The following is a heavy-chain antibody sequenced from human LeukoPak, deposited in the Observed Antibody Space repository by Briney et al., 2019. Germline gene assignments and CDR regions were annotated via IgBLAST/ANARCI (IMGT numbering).Heavy chain of an antibody. D-gene: IGHD3-10*01. J-gene: IGHJ4*02. CDR1: GYTFTGYY. CDR3: ARDFGDDITMVRGDIDY. Sequence: ASVKVPCKASGYTFTGYYMHWVRQAPGQGLEWMGWINPNSGGTNYAQKFQGRVTMTRDTSISTAYMELSRLRSDDTAVYYCARDFGDDITMVRGDIDYWGQGTLVTVSS. V-gene: IGHV1-2*02. CDR2: INPNSGGT.